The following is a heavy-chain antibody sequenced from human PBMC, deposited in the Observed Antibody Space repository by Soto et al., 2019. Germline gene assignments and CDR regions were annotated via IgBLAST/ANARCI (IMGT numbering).Heavy chain of an antibody. Sequence: TLSFTCTVCGGSISRGDYYWSWIRQPPGKGVEWIGYIFYSGSTYYNPSLKSRVTISIDSSKIQFSLKLSSVTAAETAVYYCARAFDDSSHYYGGLGYWAQGTLVTDSS. CDR1: GGSISRGDYY. CDR2: IFYSGST. J-gene: IGHJ4*02. V-gene: IGHV4-30-4*01. CDR3: ARAFDDSSHYYGGLGY. D-gene: IGHD3-22*01.